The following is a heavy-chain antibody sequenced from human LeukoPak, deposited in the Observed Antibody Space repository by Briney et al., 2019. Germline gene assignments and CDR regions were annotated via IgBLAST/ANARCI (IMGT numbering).Heavy chain of an antibody. Sequence: GGSLRLSCAASGFTFSSYTMNWVRQAPGKGLEWVSAISSSGGDTDYADSVKGRFTISRDNSKNTLYLQMSSLRAEDTAIYYCAKRGYCTSSGCYAVDYWGQGTLVTVSS. CDR2: ISSSGGDT. J-gene: IGHJ4*02. D-gene: IGHD2-2*01. V-gene: IGHV3-23*01. CDR3: AKRGYCTSSGCYAVDY. CDR1: GFTFSSYT.